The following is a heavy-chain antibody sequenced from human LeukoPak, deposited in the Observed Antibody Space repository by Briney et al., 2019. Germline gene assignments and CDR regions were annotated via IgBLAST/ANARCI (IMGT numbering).Heavy chain of an antibody. CDR1: GGSISSYY. CDR2: IYYSGST. V-gene: IGHV4-59*08. CDR3: ARQWYSGSYRTENAFDI. J-gene: IGHJ3*02. Sequence: WETLSLTCTVSGGSISSYYWSWIRQPPGKGLEWIGYIYYSGSTNYNPSLKSRVTISVDTSKNQFSLKLSSVTAADTAVYYCARQWYSGSYRTENAFDIWGQGTMVTVSS. D-gene: IGHD1-26*01.